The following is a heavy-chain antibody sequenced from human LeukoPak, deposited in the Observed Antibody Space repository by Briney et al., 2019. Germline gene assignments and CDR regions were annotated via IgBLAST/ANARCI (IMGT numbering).Heavy chain of an antibody. CDR2: IYHSGST. V-gene: IGHV4-4*02. D-gene: IGHD6-19*01. CDR1: GGSISSSNW. CDR3: ARDPIAVAAPFDY. J-gene: IGHJ4*02. Sequence: SETLSLTCAVSGGSISSSNWWSWVRQPPGKGLEWIGEIYHSGSTNYNPSLKSRVTISVDKSKNQFSLKLSSVTAADTAVYYCARDPIAVAAPFDYWGQGTLVTVSS.